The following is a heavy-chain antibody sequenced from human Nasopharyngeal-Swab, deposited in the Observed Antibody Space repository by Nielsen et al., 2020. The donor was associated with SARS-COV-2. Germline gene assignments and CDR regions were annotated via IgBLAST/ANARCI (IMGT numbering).Heavy chain of an antibody. CDR1: GDSVSSNSAA. CDR3: ARDLGKWEPQAGFDY. Sequence: SETLSLTCAISGDSVSSNSAAWNWIRQSPSRGLEWLGRTYYRSKWYNNYAVSVKSRITINPDTSKNQFSLQLNSVTPEDTAVYYCARDLGKWEPQAGFDYWGQGTLVTVSS. J-gene: IGHJ4*02. D-gene: IGHD1-26*01. V-gene: IGHV6-1*01. CDR2: TYYRSKWYN.